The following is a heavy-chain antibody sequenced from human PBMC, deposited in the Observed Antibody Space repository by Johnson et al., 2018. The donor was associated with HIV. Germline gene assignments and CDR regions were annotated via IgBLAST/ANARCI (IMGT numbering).Heavy chain of an antibody. J-gene: IGHJ3*02. Sequence: VQLVESGGGLVKPGGSLRLSCAASGFTFSNVWMTWVRQAPGKGLEWVGRIKRKIEGETTDYAAPVKGRFTISRDNSKNTLYLQMNSLRAEDTAVYYCAKRHGPIVGATHDAFDIWGQGTMVTVSS. V-gene: IGHV3-15*01. CDR2: IKRKIEGETT. CDR1: GFTFSNVW. D-gene: IGHD1-26*01. CDR3: AKRHGPIVGATHDAFDI.